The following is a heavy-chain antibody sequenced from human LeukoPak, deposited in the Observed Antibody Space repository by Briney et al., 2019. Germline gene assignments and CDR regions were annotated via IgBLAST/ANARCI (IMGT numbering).Heavy chain of an antibody. CDR3: ARAGTESRWGLPRADYYYMDV. CDR1: GYSFSGHY. Sequence: ASVKVPCKASGYSFSGHYLHWVRQAPGQGLEWMGWIKPNTGDTNSAQKFQGRITLTRDTSISAAYMELSNLRSDDTAVYYCARAGTESRWGLPRADYYYMDVWAKGTTVTVSS. J-gene: IGHJ6*03. D-gene: IGHD1-26*01. V-gene: IGHV1-2*02. CDR2: IKPNTGDT.